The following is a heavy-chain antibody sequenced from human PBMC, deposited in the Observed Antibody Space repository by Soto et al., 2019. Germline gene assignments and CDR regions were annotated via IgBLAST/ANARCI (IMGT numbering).Heavy chain of an antibody. D-gene: IGHD6-19*01. Sequence: PGGSLRLSCAASGFTFSSYWMSWVRQAPGKGLEWVANIKQDGSEEYYVDSVKGRFTISRDNAKNSLYLQMNSLRAEDTAVYYCARGKYSSGWYYYFDYWGQGTLVTVSS. V-gene: IGHV3-7*01. J-gene: IGHJ4*02. CDR3: ARGKYSSGWYYYFDY. CDR1: GFTFSSYW. CDR2: IKQDGSEE.